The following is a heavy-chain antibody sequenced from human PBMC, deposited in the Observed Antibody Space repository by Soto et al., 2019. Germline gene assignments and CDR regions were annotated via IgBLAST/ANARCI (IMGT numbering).Heavy chain of an antibody. CDR1: GITFSDHY. J-gene: IGHJ6*02. CDR2: ISGSGTYT. V-gene: IGHV3-11*06. Sequence: VGSLRLSCAASGITFSDHYMSWIRQAPGKGLEWVSYISGSGTYTNHADSVKGRFTISRDNAKNSLYLQMNSLRAEDTAVYYCTTVHFYGLDVWGQGTTVTVSS. CDR3: TTVHFYGLDV. D-gene: IGHD1-1*01.